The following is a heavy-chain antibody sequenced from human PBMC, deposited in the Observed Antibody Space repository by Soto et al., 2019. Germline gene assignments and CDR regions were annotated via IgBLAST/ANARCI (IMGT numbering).Heavy chain of an antibody. J-gene: IGHJ5*02. Sequence: QVQLVQSGAEVKKPGSSVKVSCKASGGTFSSYAISWVRQAPGQGLEWMGGIIPIFGTANYAPKFQGRVTITADESTSTAYMELSSLRSEDTAVYYCASEYYYDSSGYTNWFDPWGQGTLVTVSS. V-gene: IGHV1-69*01. D-gene: IGHD3-22*01. CDR1: GGTFSSYA. CDR3: ASEYYYDSSGYTNWFDP. CDR2: IIPIFGTA.